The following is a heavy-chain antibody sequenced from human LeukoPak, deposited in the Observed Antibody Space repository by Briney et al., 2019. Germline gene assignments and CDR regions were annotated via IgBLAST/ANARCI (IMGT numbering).Heavy chain of an antibody. CDR2: ISAYNGNT. J-gene: IGHJ4*02. D-gene: IGHD3-3*01. V-gene: IGHV1-18*01. CDR1: GYTFTSYG. Sequence: ASVKVSCKASGYTFTSYGISWVRQAPGQGLEWMGWISAYNGNTNYAQKLQGRVTMTTDTSTSTAYMELRSLRSDDTAVYYCARIDFWSGYTYYFDYWGQGTLVTVSS. CDR3: ARIDFWSGYTYYFDY.